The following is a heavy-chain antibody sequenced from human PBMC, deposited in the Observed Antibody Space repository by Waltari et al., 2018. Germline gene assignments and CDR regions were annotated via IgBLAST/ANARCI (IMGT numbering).Heavy chain of an antibody. Sequence: QVHLQESGPGQVKPSETLSLTCDVSRGSIRSHYWSWIRRPPGKGLGLIGYIYYNGATNYNPSLMSRVTISVDTAKNQFSLKLSSVTAADTAVYYCARDRVVPADEPDYYGLDVWGQGTTVTVSS. D-gene: IGHD2-2*01. CDR2: IYYNGAT. V-gene: IGHV4-59*11. CDR3: ARDRVVPADEPDYYGLDV. J-gene: IGHJ6*02. CDR1: RGSIRSHY.